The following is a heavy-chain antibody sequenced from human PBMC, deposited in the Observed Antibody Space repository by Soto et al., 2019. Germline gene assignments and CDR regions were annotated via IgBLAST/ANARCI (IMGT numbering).Heavy chain of an antibody. D-gene: IGHD5-18*01. CDR2: IIPIFGST. Sequence: GASVKASCRAPWGTLSSDAITWVLQAPGKGLEWMGGIIPIFGSTNYAQKFQGRVTITADETTSTAYMELSSLRSEDTAVYYCAREGTTAPQDGFYYYGMDVWGQGTTVTVSS. J-gene: IGHJ6*02. CDR1: WGTLSSDA. CDR3: AREGTTAPQDGFYYYGMDV. V-gene: IGHV1-69*13.